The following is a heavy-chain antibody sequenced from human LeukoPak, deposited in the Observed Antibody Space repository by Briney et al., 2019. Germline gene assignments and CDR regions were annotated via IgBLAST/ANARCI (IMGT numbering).Heavy chain of an antibody. CDR2: YAPEEGET. Sequence: ASVKVSCKVSGGTLTGLSIHWVRQVPGKGLEWMGGYAPEEGETIYAQKFQGRVTITADESTSTAYMELSSLRSDDTAAYYCARAAKGLVDFVVVPAAFPVDFWGQGTLVTVSS. D-gene: IGHD2-15*01. CDR1: GGTLTGLS. V-gene: IGHV1-24*01. CDR3: ARAAKGLVDFVVVPAAFPVDF. J-gene: IGHJ4*02.